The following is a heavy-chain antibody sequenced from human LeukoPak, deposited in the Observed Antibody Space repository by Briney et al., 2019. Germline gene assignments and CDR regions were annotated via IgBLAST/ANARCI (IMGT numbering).Heavy chain of an antibody. CDR2: INPNSGGT. D-gene: IGHD3-3*01. V-gene: IGHV1-2*02. J-gene: IGHJ6*03. CDR3: ARGHSITIFGVVSYYYYYMDV. CDR1: GYTFTGYY. Sequence: ASVKVSCKASGYTFTGYYMHWVRQAPGQGLEWMGWINPNSGGTNYAQKFQGRVTMTRDTSISTAYMELSRLRSDDTAVYYCARGHSITIFGVVSYYYYYMDVWGKGTTVTVSS.